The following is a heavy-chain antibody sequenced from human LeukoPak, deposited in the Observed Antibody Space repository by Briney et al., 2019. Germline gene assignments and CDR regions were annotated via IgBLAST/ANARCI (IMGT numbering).Heavy chain of an antibody. Sequence: GSVKVSRKASGYTFTGYYMHGVRQAPGQGLDGMGWINPNSGGTNYAQKFQGRVIMTRDTSISKAYMELSRLRSDDTAVYYCARVRTTGTTRRNWFDPWGQGTLVTVSS. D-gene: IGHD1-1*01. J-gene: IGHJ5*02. CDR2: INPNSGGT. CDR3: ARVRTTGTTRRNWFDP. CDR1: GYTFTGYY. V-gene: IGHV1-2*02.